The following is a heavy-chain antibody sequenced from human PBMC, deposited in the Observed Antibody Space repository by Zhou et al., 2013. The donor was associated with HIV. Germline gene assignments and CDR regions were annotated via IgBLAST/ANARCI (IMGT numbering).Heavy chain of an antibody. Sequence: VQLQESGPGLVKPSETLSLTCIVSGGSISSYYWSWIRQPAGKGLEWIGRIYSTGSTTYNPSLKSRVTMSVDTSKNQFSLRLSSLTAADTAVYYCARDLEQQLVPGCFDPWGQGTLVTVSS. D-gene: IGHD6-13*01. CDR1: GGSISSYY. CDR2: IYSTGST. CDR3: ARDLEQQLVPGCFDP. J-gene: IGHJ5*02. V-gene: IGHV4-4*07.